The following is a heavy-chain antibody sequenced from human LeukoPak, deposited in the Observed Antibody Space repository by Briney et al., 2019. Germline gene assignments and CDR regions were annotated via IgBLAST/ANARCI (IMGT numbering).Heavy chain of an antibody. CDR1: GFTFSSNW. CDR3: ARDRGPAVMDY. V-gene: IGHV3-74*01. Sequence: SGGSLRLSCAASGFTFSSNWMHWVRQAPGKGLEWVSRINGDGSTINYAGSVKGRFTISRDNAKNTLYLQMNSLRAEDTAVYYCARDRGPAVMDYWGQGTLVTVSS. J-gene: IGHJ4*02. D-gene: IGHD2-2*03. CDR2: INGDGSTI.